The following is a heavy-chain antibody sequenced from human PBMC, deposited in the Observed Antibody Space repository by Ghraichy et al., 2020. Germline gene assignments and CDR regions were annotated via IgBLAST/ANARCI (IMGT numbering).Heavy chain of an antibody. J-gene: IGHJ6*03. CDR2: SNHRGGA. D-gene: IGHD3-16*01. Sequence: SETLSLTCAVSGGSLSNFYWGWIRQSPGKGLEWLGESNHRGGANYNPSLNGRVTISVDMSNNQFSLELTSVTAADTAVYYCARGGTSDGGMDDYYDCMDVWGTGTTVIVSS. CDR1: GGSLSNFY. CDR3: ARGGTSDGGMDDYYDCMDV. V-gene: IGHV4-34*01.